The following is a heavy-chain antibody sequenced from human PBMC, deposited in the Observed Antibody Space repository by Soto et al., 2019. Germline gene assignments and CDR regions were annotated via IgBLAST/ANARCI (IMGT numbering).Heavy chain of an antibody. Sequence: SETLSLTCTVSGGSISSDAYYWTWIRQHPGGGLEWIGYIYYSGTTYYNPSLKSRLTISVDTSNNQFSLKLNSVTAADTAVYYCARVPDRWGQGTLVTVSS. J-gene: IGHJ5*02. V-gene: IGHV4-31*03. CDR1: GGSISSDAYY. CDR3: ARVPDR. D-gene: IGHD2-2*01. CDR2: IYYSGTT.